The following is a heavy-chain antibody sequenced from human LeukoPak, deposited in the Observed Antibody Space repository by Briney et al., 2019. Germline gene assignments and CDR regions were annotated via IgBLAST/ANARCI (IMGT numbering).Heavy chain of an antibody. CDR1: GFSVNDYY. CDR3: AREMVAGTFDS. J-gene: IGHJ4*02. D-gene: IGHD1-7*01. Sequence: PGGSLRLSCVVSGFSVNDYYMSWIRQAPGKGLEWISDIGGSESIVSYGGSVRGRFTVSRDFAMNSLFLQLNSLGADDTAVYYCAREMVAGTFDSWGQGTLVTVSS. CDR2: IGGSESIV. V-gene: IGHV3-11*01.